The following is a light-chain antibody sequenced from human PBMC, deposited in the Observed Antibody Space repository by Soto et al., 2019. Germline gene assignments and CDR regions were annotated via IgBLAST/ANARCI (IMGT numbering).Light chain of an antibody. J-gene: IGLJ2*01. CDR1: SSDVGGYNY. V-gene: IGLV2-14*03. CDR3: SSFTSSSTDVL. CDR2: DVS. Sequence: QSALTQPASVSGSPGQSITISCTGTSSDVGGYNYVSWYQQHPDKAPKVMIYDVSNRPSGVSNRFSGSKSGNTVSLTISGLQAEDEADYYCSSFTSSSTDVLFGGGTKLTVL.